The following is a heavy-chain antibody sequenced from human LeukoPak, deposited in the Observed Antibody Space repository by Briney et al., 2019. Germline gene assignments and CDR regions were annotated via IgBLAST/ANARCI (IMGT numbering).Heavy chain of an antibody. CDR1: GGTFSSYA. CDR2: IIPIFGTA. CDR3: ARLRVVWDLDDAFDI. V-gene: IGHV1-69*06. D-gene: IGHD1-26*01. J-gene: IGHJ3*02. Sequence: GASVKVSCKASGGTFSSYAISWVRQAPGQGLEWMGGIIPIFGTANYAQKFQGRVTITADKSTSTAYMELSSLRSEDTAVYYCARLRVVWDLDDAFDIWGQGTMVIVSS.